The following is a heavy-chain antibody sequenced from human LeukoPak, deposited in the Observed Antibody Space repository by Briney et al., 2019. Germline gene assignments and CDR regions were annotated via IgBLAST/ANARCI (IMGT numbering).Heavy chain of an antibody. J-gene: IGHJ4*02. CDR2: TSYDGSDK. CDR1: GFTFSSYA. Sequence: GGSLRLSCAASGFTFSSYAMHWVRQAPGKGLEWVAITSYDGSDKYYADSVKGRLTISRDNSKSTLYLQMISLRTEDTAVYYCARADGSVAGPPSGHWGQGTLVTVSS. D-gene: IGHD6-19*01. V-gene: IGHV3-30-3*01. CDR3: ARADGSVAGPPSGH.